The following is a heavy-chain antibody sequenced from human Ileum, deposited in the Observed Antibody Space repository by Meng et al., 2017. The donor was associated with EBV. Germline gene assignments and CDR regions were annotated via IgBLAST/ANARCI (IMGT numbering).Heavy chain of an antibody. Sequence: QVQRSEPGPGLVKPSGTLSLTCAVSGGSLSSSNWWSWVRQPPGKGLEWIGEIYHSGSTNYNPFLKSRVTISVDKSKNQFSLNLSSVTAADTAVYYCARVGQWLPIDYWGQGTLVTVSS. D-gene: IGHD6-19*01. CDR3: ARVGQWLPIDY. V-gene: IGHV4-4*02. J-gene: IGHJ4*02. CDR1: GGSLSSSNW. CDR2: IYHSGST.